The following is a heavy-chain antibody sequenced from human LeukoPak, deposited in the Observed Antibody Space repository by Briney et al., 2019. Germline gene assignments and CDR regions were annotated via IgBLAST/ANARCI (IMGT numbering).Heavy chain of an antibody. J-gene: IGHJ6*03. CDR2: IYYSGST. Sequence: SETLSLTCTVSGGSISSYYWSWIRQPPGKGLEWIGYIYYSGSTNYNPSLKSRVTISVDTSKNQFSLKLSSVTAADTAVYYCASTPSAYYDFWSGYPPDYHMDVWGKGTTVTVSS. D-gene: IGHD3-3*01. V-gene: IGHV4-59*01. CDR3: ASTPSAYYDFWSGYPPDYHMDV. CDR1: GGSISSYY.